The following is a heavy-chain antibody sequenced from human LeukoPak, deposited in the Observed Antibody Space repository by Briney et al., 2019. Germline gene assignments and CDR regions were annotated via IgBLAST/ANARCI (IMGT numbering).Heavy chain of an antibody. CDR1: XDXISSNY. J-gene: IGHJ2*01. CDR3: XRVRSSNYPWYIDL. CDR2: IYYRGNI. Sequence: SETLSLTCTVSXDXISSNYWSWIXXPPXKXLEWIAYIYYRGNINYNPSLKRRATISLDTSKNQFSLKMNSVTAADTAVYYCXRVRSSNYPWYIDLWGRGTLVTVSS. V-gene: IGHV4-59*01. D-gene: IGHD3-3*01.